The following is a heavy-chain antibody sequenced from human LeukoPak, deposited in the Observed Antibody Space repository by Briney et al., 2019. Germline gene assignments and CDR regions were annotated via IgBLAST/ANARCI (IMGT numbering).Heavy chain of an antibody. V-gene: IGHV3-11*04. Sequence: GGSLRLSCAASGFTFSDYYMSWIRQAPGKGLERVSYISSSGSTIYYADSVKGRFTISRDNAKNSLYLQMNSLRAEDTAVYYCARDRGGTYYYDSSGYTDWFDPWGQGTLVTVSS. J-gene: IGHJ5*02. D-gene: IGHD3-22*01. CDR1: GFTFSDYY. CDR3: ARDRGGTYYYDSSGYTDWFDP. CDR2: ISSSGSTI.